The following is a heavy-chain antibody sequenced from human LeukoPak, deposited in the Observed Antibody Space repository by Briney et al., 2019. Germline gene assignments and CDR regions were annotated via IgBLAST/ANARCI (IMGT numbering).Heavy chain of an antibody. CDR3: ARDSPLYYYDSSGYYFVYPAFDY. J-gene: IGHJ4*02. Sequence: AASVKVSFKASGYTFTSYGISWVRQAPGQGLEWMGWISAYNGNTNYAQKLQGRVTMTTDTSTSTAYMELRSLRSDDTAVYYCARDSPLYYYDSSGYYFVYPAFDYWGQGTLVTVSS. CDR1: GYTFTSYG. CDR2: ISAYNGNT. D-gene: IGHD3-22*01. V-gene: IGHV1-18*01.